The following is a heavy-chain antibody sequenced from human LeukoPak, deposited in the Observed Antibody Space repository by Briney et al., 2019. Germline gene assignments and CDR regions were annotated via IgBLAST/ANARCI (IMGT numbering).Heavy chain of an antibody. CDR2: VNHSGST. D-gene: IGHD3-22*01. V-gene: IGHV4-34*01. Sequence: SETLSLTCAVYGGSFSGYYWSWIRQPPGKGLEWIGEVNHSGSTNYNPSLKSRVTISVDTSKNQFSLKLSSVTAADTAVYYCARGDPIDRSFDYWGQGTLVTVSS. CDR1: GGSFSGYY. CDR3: ARGDPIDRSFDY. J-gene: IGHJ4*02.